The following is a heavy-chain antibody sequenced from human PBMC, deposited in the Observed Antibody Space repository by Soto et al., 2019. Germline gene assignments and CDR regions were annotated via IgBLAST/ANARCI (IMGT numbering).Heavy chain of an antibody. CDR1: GYTFTSYA. J-gene: IGHJ4*02. D-gene: IGHD3-10*01. Sequence: QVQLVQSGAEVKKPGASVKVSCKASGYTFTSYAMHWVRQAPGQRLEWMGWINADDGNTKYSEKFQGTVTITRDTSASTAYMELSSLRSEDTAVYYCARRWFALEYWGQGTLVTVSS. CDR3: ARRWFALEY. CDR2: INADDGNT. V-gene: IGHV1-3*01.